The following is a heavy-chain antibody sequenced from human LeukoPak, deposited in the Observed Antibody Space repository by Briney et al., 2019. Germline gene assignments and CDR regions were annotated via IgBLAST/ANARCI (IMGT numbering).Heavy chain of an antibody. CDR2: INSDGSST. CDR3: ARGEGIIRRYYYDSSGYPDY. J-gene: IGHJ4*02. V-gene: IGHV3-74*01. Sequence: GGSLRLSCAASGFTFSDYYMSWIRQAPGKGLVWVSRINSDGSSTSYADSVKGRFTISRDNAKNTLYLQMNSLRAEDTAVYYCARGEGIIRRYYYDSSGYPDYWGQGTLVTVSS. CDR1: GFTFSDYY. D-gene: IGHD3-22*01.